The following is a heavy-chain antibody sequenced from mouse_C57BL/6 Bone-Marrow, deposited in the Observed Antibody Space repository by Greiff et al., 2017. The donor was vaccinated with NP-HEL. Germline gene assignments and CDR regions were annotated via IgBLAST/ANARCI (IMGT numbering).Heavy chain of an antibody. CDR3: ARSSLWLRRSPYYAMDY. Sequence: QVQLQQSGAELAKPGASVKLSCKASGYTFTSYWMHWVQQRPGQGLEWIGYINPSSGYTKSNQKFKDKATLTADKSTSTAYMQLSSLTYEDAAFYYCARSSLWLRRSPYYAMDYWGQGTSVTVSS. D-gene: IGHD2-2*01. J-gene: IGHJ4*01. V-gene: IGHV1-7*01. CDR1: GYTFTSYW. CDR2: INPSSGYT.